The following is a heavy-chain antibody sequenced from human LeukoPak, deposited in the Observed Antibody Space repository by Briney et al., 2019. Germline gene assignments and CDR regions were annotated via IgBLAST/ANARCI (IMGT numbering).Heavy chain of an antibody. Sequence: GGSLRLSCAAPGFTFSSYAMHWVRQAPGKGLGWAAVISYDGSNKYYADSVKGRFTISRDNSKNTLYLQMNSLRAEDTAVYNCARHPRRGIVGATQYYFDYWGQGTLVTVSS. D-gene: IGHD1-26*01. V-gene: IGHV3-30-3*01. CDR3: ARHPRRGIVGATQYYFDY. CDR2: ISYDGSNK. J-gene: IGHJ4*02. CDR1: GFTFSSYA.